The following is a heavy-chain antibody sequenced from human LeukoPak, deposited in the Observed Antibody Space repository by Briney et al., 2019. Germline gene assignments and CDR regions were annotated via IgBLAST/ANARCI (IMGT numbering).Heavy chain of an antibody. Sequence: SETLSLTCAVYGGSFSGYYWSWIRQPPGKGLEWVGSIYHRGSTYYNPSLRSRVTISLDRSKKKFSLKLTSVTAADTAVYFCARGAEYYAIWRGYAGYSDYWGQGISVTVSS. CDR1: GGSFSGYY. CDR3: ARGAEYYAIWRGYAGYSDY. J-gene: IGHJ4*02. D-gene: IGHD3-3*01. CDR2: IYHRGST. V-gene: IGHV4-34*01.